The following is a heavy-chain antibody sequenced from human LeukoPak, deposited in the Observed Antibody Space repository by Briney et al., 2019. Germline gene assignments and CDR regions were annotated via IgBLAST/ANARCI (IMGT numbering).Heavy chain of an antibody. CDR1: GGSFSGYY. Sequence: SQTLSLTCAVYGGSFSGYYWSWIRQPPGKGLEWIGEINHSGSTNYNPSLKSRVTISVDTSKNQFSLKLSSVTAADTAVYYCARGLSKAYYYDSSGYWFDPWGQGTLVTVSS. CDR3: ARGLSKAYYYDSSGYWFDP. CDR2: INHSGST. V-gene: IGHV4-34*01. D-gene: IGHD3-22*01. J-gene: IGHJ5*02.